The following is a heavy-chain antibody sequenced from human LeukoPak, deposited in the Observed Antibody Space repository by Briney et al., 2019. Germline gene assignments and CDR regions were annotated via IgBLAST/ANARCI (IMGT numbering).Heavy chain of an antibody. CDR1: GFTFSSHA. D-gene: IGHD3-3*01. V-gene: IGHV3-23*01. CDR2: ISGRGDNT. CDR3: TRDFDFSSAI. Sequence: PGGSLRLSCVASGFTFSSHAMTWVRQAPGKGLECVSGISGRGDNTYYADSVKGRFTTSRDNAKNTLFLQMNSLRAEDTAVYYCTRDFDFSSAIWGQGTLVTVSS. J-gene: IGHJ4*02.